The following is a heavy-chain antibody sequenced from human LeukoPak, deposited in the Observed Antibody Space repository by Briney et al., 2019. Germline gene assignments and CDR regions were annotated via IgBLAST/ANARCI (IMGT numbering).Heavy chain of an antibody. CDR3: AKERGRSVISTAGLDY. CDR1: GFTFSSYS. CDR2: ISGSGGST. D-gene: IGHD2-21*01. Sequence: PGGSLRLSCAASGFTFSSYSMNWVRQAPGKGLEWVSTISGSGGSTYYADSVKGRFTISRDNSNNTLYLQMNSLRAEDTAVYYCAKERGRSVISTAGLDYWGQGTLVTVSS. J-gene: IGHJ4*02. V-gene: IGHV3-23*01.